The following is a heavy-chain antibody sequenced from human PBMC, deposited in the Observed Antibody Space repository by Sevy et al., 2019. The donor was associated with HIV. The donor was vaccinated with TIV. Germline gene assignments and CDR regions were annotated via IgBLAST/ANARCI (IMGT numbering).Heavy chain of an antibody. CDR2: IRSKANSYAT. V-gene: IGHV3-73*01. CDR3: TSLLWTTVTTR. Sequence: GGSPRLSCAASGFTFSGSAMHWVRQASGKGLEWVGRIRSKANSYATAYAASVKGRFTISRDDSKNTAYLQMNSLKTEDTAVYYCTSLLWTTVTTRWGQGTLVTVSS. CDR1: GFTFSGSA. D-gene: IGHD4-4*01. J-gene: IGHJ4*02.